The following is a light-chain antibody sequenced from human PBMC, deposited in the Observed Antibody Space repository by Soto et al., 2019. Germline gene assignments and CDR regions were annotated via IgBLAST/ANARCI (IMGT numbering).Light chain of an antibody. CDR3: MQAVQTPPT. CDR2: AGS. J-gene: IGKJ2*01. V-gene: IGKV2-28*01. CDR1: QSLLHSNGYNY. Sequence: DIVMTQSPLSLSVTPGEPASISCRSSQSLLHSNGYNYLDWYLQKPGQSPQLLIYAGSNRASGVPDRFSGRGSATDYTLKISRVEAEDVGTYYCMQAVQTPPTFGPGTKLEIK.